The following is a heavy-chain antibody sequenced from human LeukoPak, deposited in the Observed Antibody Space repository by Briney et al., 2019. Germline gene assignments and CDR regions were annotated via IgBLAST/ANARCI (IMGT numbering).Heavy chain of an antibody. CDR2: IIPIFGTA. V-gene: IGHV1-69*06. D-gene: IGHD3-10*01. CDR3: ARLYYYGSGSYRDY. CDR1: GGTFSSYA. J-gene: IGHJ4*02. Sequence: ASVKVSCKASGGTFSSYAISWVRQAPGQGLEWMGGIIPIFGTANYAQKFQGRVTITADKSTSTAYMELSSLRSEDTAVYYCARLYYYGSGSYRDYWGQGTLVTVSS.